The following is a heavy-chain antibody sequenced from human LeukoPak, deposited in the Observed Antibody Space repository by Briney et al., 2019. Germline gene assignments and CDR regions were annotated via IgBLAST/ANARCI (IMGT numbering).Heavy chain of an antibody. D-gene: IGHD6-13*01. V-gene: IGHV4-61*02. CDR1: GGSISSGSYY. Sequence: SETLSLTCTVSGGSISSGSYYWSWIRQPAGKGLEWIGRIYTSGSTNYNPSLKSRVTISVDKSKNQFSLKLSSVTAADTAVYYCARDRSYSSSSGHDDAFDIWGQGTMVTVSS. CDR2: IYTSGST. CDR3: ARDRSYSSSSGHDDAFDI. J-gene: IGHJ3*02.